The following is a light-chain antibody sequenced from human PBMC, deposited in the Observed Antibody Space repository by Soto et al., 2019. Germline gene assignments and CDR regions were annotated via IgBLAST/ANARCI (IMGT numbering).Light chain of an antibody. CDR1: QAINSD. J-gene: IGKJ2*01. CDR3: QQYNKWPGT. Sequence: EIVMTQSPATLSVSPGESATLSCRASQAINSDLAWYQQKPGQPPRLLVYGASTRATGIPARFSGSGSGTELTLTISSLQSEDFVVYYCQQYNKWPGTFGQGTKLEIK. CDR2: GAS. V-gene: IGKV3-15*01.